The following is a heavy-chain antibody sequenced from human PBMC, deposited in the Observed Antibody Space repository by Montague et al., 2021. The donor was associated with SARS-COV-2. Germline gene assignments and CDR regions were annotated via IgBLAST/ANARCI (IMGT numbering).Heavy chain of an antibody. V-gene: IGHV3-48*04. D-gene: IGHD6-6*01. CDR3: AKDLVLRAARPDALDV. J-gene: IGHJ3*01. CDR1: GFTFSSYS. CDR2: ISSSTNII. Sequence: SLRLSCAASGFTFSSYSVNWVRQAPGKGLEWISYISSSTNIIYYADSVKGRFTISRDNARNYLYLQMNSLRVVDTAVYYCAKDLVLRAARPDALDVWGQGTVVTVSS.